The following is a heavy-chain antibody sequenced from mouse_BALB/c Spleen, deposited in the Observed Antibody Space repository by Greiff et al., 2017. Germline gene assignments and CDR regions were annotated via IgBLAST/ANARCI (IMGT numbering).Heavy chain of an antibody. CDR1: GFTFNTYA. V-gene: IGHV10-3*03. CDR3: VRGGDAMDY. J-gene: IGHJ4*01. CDR2: IRSKSNNYAT. Sequence: VQLKESGGGLVQPKGSLKLSCAASGFTFNTYAMHWVCQAPGKGLEWVARIRSKSNNYATYYADSVKDRFTISRDDSQSMLYLQMNNLKTEDTAMYYCVRGGDAMDYWGQGTSVTVSS.